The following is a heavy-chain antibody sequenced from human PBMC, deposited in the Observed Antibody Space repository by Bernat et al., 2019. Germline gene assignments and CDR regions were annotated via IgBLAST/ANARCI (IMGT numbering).Heavy chain of an antibody. J-gene: IGHJ4*02. CDR2: ISSSSSYI. V-gene: IGHV3-21*01. Sequence: EVQLVESGGGLVKPGGSLRLSCAASGFTFSSYSMNWVRQAPGKGLEWVSSISSSSSYIYSYSVKGRFTISRDNAKNSLYLQMNSLRAEDTAVYYCARGGSTLFSAFDYWGQGTLVTVSS. D-gene: IGHD2-2*01. CDR3: ARGGSTLFSAFDY. CDR1: GFTFSSYS.